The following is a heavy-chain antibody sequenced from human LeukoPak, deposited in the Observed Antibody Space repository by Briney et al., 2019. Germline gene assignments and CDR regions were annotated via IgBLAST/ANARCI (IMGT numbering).Heavy chain of an antibody. Sequence: GGSLRLSGAASRFTFSSYGMHWVRQAPGKGLEWVAVIWYDGSNKYYADSVKGRFTISRDNSENRLYLQMNSLRAEDTAVYYCATERGGGSYLFTSWGQGTLVTVSS. CDR3: ATERGGGSYLFTS. V-gene: IGHV3-33*08. CDR2: IWYDGSNK. D-gene: IGHD3-10*01. J-gene: IGHJ5*02. CDR1: RFTFSSYG.